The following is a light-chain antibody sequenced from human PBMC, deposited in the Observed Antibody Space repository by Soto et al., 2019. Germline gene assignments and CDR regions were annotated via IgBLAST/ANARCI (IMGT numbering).Light chain of an antibody. J-gene: IGLJ3*02. CDR2: EDS. CDR1: SGSIASNY. Sequence: NFMLTQPHSVSESPGKTVTISCTRSSGSIASNYVQWYQQRPGSAPTPVIYEDSQRPSGVPDRFSGSIDSSSNSASLTISGLQAEDEADYYCCSYAGSYTWVFGGGTKLTVL. V-gene: IGLV6-57*04. CDR3: CSYAGSYTWV.